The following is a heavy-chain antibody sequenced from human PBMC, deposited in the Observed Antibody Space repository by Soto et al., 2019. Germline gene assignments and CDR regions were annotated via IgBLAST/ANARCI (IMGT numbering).Heavy chain of an antibody. CDR1: GYTFTGYY. J-gene: IGHJ4*02. V-gene: IGHV1-2*04. CDR2: INPNSGGT. Sequence: AASVKVSCKASGYTFTGYYMHWVRQAPGQGLEWMGWINPNSGGTNYAQKFQGWVTMTRDTSISTAYMELSRLRSDDTAVYYCARERAGYNIAYFDYWGQGTLVTVSS. D-gene: IGHD5-12*01. CDR3: ARERAGYNIAYFDY.